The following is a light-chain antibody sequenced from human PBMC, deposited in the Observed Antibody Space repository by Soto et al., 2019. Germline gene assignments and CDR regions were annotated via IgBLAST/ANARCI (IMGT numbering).Light chain of an antibody. CDR1: QSIRTN. Sequence: EIVLTQSPATLSVSEGGTVTLSCRASQSIRTNVAWYQQIPGQAPRLLVYGASTRATGVPARFSGSGSGIEFTLTISSLQSEDSAFYYCQQYFNWPLTCTFGPGTKVQIK. CDR2: GAS. CDR3: QQYFNWPLTCT. J-gene: IGKJ3*01. V-gene: IGKV3-15*01.